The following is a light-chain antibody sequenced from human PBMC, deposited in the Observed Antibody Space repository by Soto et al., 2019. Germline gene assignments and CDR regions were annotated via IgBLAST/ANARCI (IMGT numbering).Light chain of an antibody. V-gene: IGLV3-21*02. CDR3: ISFTSDITYV. CDR2: DDR. CDR1: NIGRKS. J-gene: IGLJ1*01. Sequence: SYELTQPPSVSVARGQTARITCGGSNIGRKSVHWYQQKPGQAPVVVVYDDRDRPSGIPERFSGSYSGNTATLTISRVEAGDEADYYCISFTSDITYVFGTGTKLTVL.